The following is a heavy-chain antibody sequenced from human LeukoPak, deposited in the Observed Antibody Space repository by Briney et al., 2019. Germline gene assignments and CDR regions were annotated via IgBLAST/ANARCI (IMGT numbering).Heavy chain of an antibody. Sequence: GGSLRLSCAASGFSFSTYGMHWVRQAPGQGLEWVAFIRYDGTNKYYSRSVHGRFTISRDNSKSSLYLQMDSLRTEDTAMYYCAEDRTGTTPGWFDPWGHGTLVTVSS. CDR2: IRYDGTNK. D-gene: IGHD1-1*01. CDR3: AEDRTGTTPGWFDP. V-gene: IGHV3-30*02. CDR1: GFSFSTYG. J-gene: IGHJ5*02.